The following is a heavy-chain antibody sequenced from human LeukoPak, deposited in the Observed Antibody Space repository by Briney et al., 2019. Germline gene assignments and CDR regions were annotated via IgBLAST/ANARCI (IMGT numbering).Heavy chain of an antibody. CDR3: ARGGGYGSGPY. J-gene: IGHJ4*02. CDR2: INPSGGST. D-gene: IGHD3-10*01. CDR1: GYTFRSYY. Sequence: ASVKVSCKASGYTFRSYYMSWVRQAPGQGLEWIGIINPSGGSTTYTEKFQGRVTMTRDTSTRTVYMELSSLKSEDTAVYYCARGGGYGSGPYWGQGTLVTVSS. V-gene: IGHV1-46*01.